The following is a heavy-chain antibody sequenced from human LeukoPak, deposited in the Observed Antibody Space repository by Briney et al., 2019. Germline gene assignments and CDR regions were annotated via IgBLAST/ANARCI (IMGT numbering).Heavy chain of an antibody. Sequence: ASVKVSCKASGYTFTSYDINWVRQATGQGLEWMGWMNPNSGNTGYAQKFQGRVTMTRNTSISTAYMELSSLRSEDTAVYYCARAYYDFWSGYRKNWFDPWGQGTLVTVSS. J-gene: IGHJ5*02. CDR2: MNPNSGNT. CDR3: ARAYYDFWSGYRKNWFDP. D-gene: IGHD3-3*01. CDR1: GYTFTSYD. V-gene: IGHV1-8*01.